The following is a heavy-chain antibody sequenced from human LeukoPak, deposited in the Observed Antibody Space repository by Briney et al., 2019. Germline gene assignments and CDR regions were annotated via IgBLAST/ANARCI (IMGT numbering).Heavy chain of an antibody. J-gene: IGHJ4*02. V-gene: IGHV3-74*01. D-gene: IGHD6-19*01. CDR1: GFTFSKYW. CDR3: ATKQWLAPPPDS. Sequence: GGSLRLSCAASGFTFSKYWMLWVRHAPGKGLESVSRINTDGTVTTYADSVKGRFTVSRDNADNTMFLQMDSVRDEDTAVYYCATKQWLAPPPDSWGQGTPVTVSS. CDR2: INTDGTVT.